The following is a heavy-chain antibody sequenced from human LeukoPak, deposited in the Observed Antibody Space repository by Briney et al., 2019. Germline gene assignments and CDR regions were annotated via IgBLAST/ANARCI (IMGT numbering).Heavy chain of an antibody. CDR2: INHSGST. Sequence: SEALSLTCAVYGGSFSGYYWSWIRQPPGKGLEWIGEINHSGSTNYNPSLKSRVTISVDTSKNQFSLELSSVTAADTAVYYCARLFRYYYDSSYWGQGTMVTVSS. CDR3: ARLFRYYYDSSY. CDR1: GGSFSGYY. D-gene: IGHD3-22*01. J-gene: IGHJ3*01. V-gene: IGHV4-34*01.